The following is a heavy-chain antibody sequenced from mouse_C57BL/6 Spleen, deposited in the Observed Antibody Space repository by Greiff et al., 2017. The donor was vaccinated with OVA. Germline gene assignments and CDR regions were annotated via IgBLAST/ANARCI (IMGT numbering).Heavy chain of an antibody. J-gene: IGHJ1*03. D-gene: IGHD2-4*01. CDR1: GFTFSDYY. V-gene: IGHV5-16*01. CDR2: INYDGSST. Sequence: EVKLVESEGGLVQPGRSLKLSCTASGFTFSDYYMAWVRQVPEKGLEWVANINYDGSSTYYLDSLKSRFIITRDNAKNILYLKMSSLKSEDTATDYCARGDDYDWYFEVWGTGTTVTVSS. CDR3: ARGDDYDWYFEV.